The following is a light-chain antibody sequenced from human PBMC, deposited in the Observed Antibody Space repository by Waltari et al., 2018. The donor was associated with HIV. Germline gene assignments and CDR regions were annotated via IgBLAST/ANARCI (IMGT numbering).Light chain of an antibody. CDR2: DVS. J-gene: IGLJ2*01. CDR1: SSDVRGYNY. CDR3: CSYAGSYTFEVV. Sequence: QSALTQPRSVSGSPGQSVTISCTGTSSDVRGYNYVSWYQQHPGKAPKLMIYDVSKRPSGVPDRFSGSKSGNTASLTISGLQAEDEADYYCCSYAGSYTFEVVFGGGTKLTVL. V-gene: IGLV2-11*01.